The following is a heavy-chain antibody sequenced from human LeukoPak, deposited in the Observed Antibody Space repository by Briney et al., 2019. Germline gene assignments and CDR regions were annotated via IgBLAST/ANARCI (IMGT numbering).Heavy chain of an antibody. CDR2: ISAYNGYT. V-gene: IGHV1-18*01. CDR1: GYTFTSYG. J-gene: IGHJ4*02. D-gene: IGHD3-10*01. CDR3: ARDFGGVLHLVFDF. Sequence: ASETVSCKASGYTFTSYGIRWVRQAPGQGLEWTGWISAYNGYTKYAQNFQDRLTMTTDTSTNTAYIEVRSLKADDNAMYFCARDFGGVLHLVFDFWGQGTLVTVSS.